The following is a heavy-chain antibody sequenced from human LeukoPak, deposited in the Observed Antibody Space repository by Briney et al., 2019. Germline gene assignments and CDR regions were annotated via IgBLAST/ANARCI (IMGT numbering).Heavy chain of an antibody. V-gene: IGHV4-39*07. D-gene: IGHD3-22*01. CDR2: IYHSGST. Sequence: KSSETLSLTCTVSGVSISSSDYYWGWIRQPPGKGLEWIGSIYHSGSTYYYPSLESRVTISVDTSKNQFSLKLSSVTAADTAVYYCARGKYHYDSRPVAGWYFDYWGQGTLVTVSS. CDR1: GVSISSSDYY. J-gene: IGHJ4*02. CDR3: ARGKYHYDSRPVAGWYFDY.